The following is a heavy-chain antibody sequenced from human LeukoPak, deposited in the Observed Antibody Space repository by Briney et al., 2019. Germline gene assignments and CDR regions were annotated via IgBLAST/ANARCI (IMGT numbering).Heavy chain of an antibody. V-gene: IGHV4-4*02. CDR3: AGLVGRYSSGLYYYYFDY. CDR1: GDSINSLDL. CDR2: MYLSGTT. J-gene: IGHJ4*02. D-gene: IGHD3-22*01. Sequence: YPSETLSLTCTVPGDSINSLDLWSWVRQPPGQGLEWIGEMYLSGTTHSNPSVKSRVTISIDKSKNQFFLNLSSVTAADTAVYYCAGLVGRYSSGLYYYYFDYWGQGTLVTVSS.